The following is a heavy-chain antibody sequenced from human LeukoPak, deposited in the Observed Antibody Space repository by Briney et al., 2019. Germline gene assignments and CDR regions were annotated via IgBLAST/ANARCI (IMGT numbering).Heavy chain of an antibody. CDR1: GFTFDDYA. D-gene: IGHD6-19*01. CDR2: ISWDGSST. V-gene: IGHV3-43D*03. CDR3: TRSPRASNTAVAD. J-gene: IGHJ4*02. Sequence: QPGGSLRLSCAASGFTFDDYAMHWVRQAPGKGLEWVSVISWDGSSTYYADSVKGRFTISRDNNKGSLYLQMNSLRPEDTALYYCTRSPRASNTAVADWGQGTLVTVSS.